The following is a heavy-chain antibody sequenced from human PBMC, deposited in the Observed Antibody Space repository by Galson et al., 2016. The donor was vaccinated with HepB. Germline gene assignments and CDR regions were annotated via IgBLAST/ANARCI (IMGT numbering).Heavy chain of an antibody. Sequence: TLSLTCTVSSGSISSGGYYWSWIRQHPGKGLEWIGYMYYTGSTFYNPSLKSRTTISVDTSQNQFSLKLRSVTPADTAVYYCARDGPYCITTNCYYAFDIWGHRTMVTVSS. J-gene: IGHJ3*02. CDR1: SGSISSGGYY. CDR2: MYYTGST. CDR3: ARDGPYCITTNCYYAFDI. V-gene: IGHV4-31*03. D-gene: IGHD2-2*01.